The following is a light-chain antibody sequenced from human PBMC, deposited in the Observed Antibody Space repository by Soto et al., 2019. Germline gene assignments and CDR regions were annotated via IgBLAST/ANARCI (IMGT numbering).Light chain of an antibody. CDR1: KLGNKF. J-gene: IGLJ1*01. CDR3: QAWDSNTYV. Sequence: SSELTQPPSVSVSPGQTASITCSGDKLGNKFAWWYQQKPGQSPVVVIYKDNKRPSGIPERFSGSNSGNTATLTISGTQAMDEADYYCQAWDSNTYVFGTGTKVTVL. CDR2: KDN. V-gene: IGLV3-1*01.